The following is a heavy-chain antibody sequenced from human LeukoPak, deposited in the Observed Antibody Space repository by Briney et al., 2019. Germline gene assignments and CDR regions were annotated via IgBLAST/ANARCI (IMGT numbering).Heavy chain of an antibody. CDR3: ARTPGTYSGYDPPWY. V-gene: IGHV3-53*01. J-gene: IGHJ4*02. CDR1: GFTVSSNY. D-gene: IGHD5-12*01. Sequence: PGGSLRLSCAASGFTVSSNYMSWVRQAPGKGLGWVSVIYSGGSTYYADSVKGRFTISRDNSKNTLYLQLNSLRAEDTAMYYCARTPGTYSGYDPPWYWGQGTLVTVSS. CDR2: IYSGGST.